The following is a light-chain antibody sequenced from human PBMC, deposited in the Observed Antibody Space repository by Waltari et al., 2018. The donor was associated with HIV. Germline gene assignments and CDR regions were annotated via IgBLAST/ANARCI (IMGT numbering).Light chain of an antibody. J-gene: IGKJ2*01. CDR2: GAS. Sequence: EIVLTQSPGTLSLSPGETATLSCRASQSLDSSTFLAWYQQKPGQAPRLLIYGASSRATGIPDRFSGSGSRTDFTLTISGLEPEDFAVYYCQQFDTSPPNTFGQGTKLEIK. CDR1: QSLDSSTF. CDR3: QQFDTSPPNT. V-gene: IGKV3-20*01.